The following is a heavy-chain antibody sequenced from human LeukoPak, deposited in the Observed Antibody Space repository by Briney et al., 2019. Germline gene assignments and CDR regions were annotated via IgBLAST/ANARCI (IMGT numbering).Heavy chain of an antibody. Sequence: SQTLSLTCGISGDSVSSNSAAWNWIRQSPSRGLEWLGRTYYRSKWYNDYAVSVKSRITINPDTSKNQFFLQLNSVTPEDTAVYYCARAYVDIVATIMWVFDYWGQGTLVTVSS. CDR2: TYYRSKWYN. CDR3: ARAYVDIVATIMWVFDY. CDR1: GDSVSSNSAA. V-gene: IGHV6-1*01. J-gene: IGHJ4*02. D-gene: IGHD5-12*01.